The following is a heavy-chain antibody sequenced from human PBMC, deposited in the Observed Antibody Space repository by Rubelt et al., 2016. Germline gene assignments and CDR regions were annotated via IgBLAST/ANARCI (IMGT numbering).Heavy chain of an antibody. D-gene: IGHD1-26*01. CDR1: GGTFSSYA. Sequence: QVQLVQSGAEVKKPGSSVKVSCKASGGTFSSYAISWVRQAPGQGLEWMGRIIPILGIANYAQKFQRRVTITADKSTSTAYMELSSLRSEDTAVYYCARDPRSYHAFDIWGQGTLVTVSS. J-gene: IGHJ4*02. V-gene: IGHV1-69*04. CDR3: ARDPRSYHAFDI. CDR2: IIPILGIA.